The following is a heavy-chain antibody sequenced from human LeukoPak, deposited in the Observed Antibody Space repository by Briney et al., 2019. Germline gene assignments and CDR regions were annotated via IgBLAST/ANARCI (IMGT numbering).Heavy chain of an antibody. J-gene: IGHJ1*01. CDR3: ARGYYYDSSAPAFQH. Sequence: PGGSLRLSCAASGFTVSSNYMSWVRQAPGKGLEWVSVIYSGGSTYYADSVKGRFTISRDNPKNTLYLQMNSLRAEDTAVCYCARGYYYDSSAPAFQHWGQGTLVTVSS. CDR1: GFTVSSNY. D-gene: IGHD3-22*01. V-gene: IGHV3-66*01. CDR2: IYSGGST.